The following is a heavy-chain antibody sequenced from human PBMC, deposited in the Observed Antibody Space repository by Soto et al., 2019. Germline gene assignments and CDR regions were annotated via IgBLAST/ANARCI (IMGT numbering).Heavy chain of an antibody. V-gene: IGHV3-23*01. J-gene: IGHJ4*02. D-gene: IGHD5-18*01. Sequence: HPGGSLRLSCAASGFTFSSYAMSWVRQAPGKGLEWVSAISGSGGSTYYADSVKGRFTISRDNSKNTLYLQMNSLRAEDTAVYYCAKDQAIYPRVDYWGQGTLVTVSS. CDR1: GFTFSSYA. CDR2: ISGSGGST. CDR3: AKDQAIYPRVDY.